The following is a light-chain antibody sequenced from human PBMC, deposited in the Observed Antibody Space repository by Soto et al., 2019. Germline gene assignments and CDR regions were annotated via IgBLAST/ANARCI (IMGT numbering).Light chain of an antibody. V-gene: IGKV3-20*01. J-gene: IGKJ3*01. Sequence: EIVLTQSPGTLSLSPGERATLSCRASQSVSSSYLAWYQQKPGQAPRLLIYGASSRATGIPDRFSGSGSGTDFTLTINRLEPEDFAVYYCQQYGGSPSLFTFGPGPKVDIK. CDR1: QSVSSSY. CDR2: GAS. CDR3: QQYGGSPSLFT.